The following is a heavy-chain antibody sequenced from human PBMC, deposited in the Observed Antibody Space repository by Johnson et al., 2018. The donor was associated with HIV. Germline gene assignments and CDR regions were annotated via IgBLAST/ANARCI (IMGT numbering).Heavy chain of an antibody. Sequence: VQLVESGGGLVQPWGSLRLSCAASGFTVSSNYMSWVRQAPGKGLEWVSVIYSGGSTYYADSVKGRFTISRDNSKNTLYLQMNSLRAEDTAVYYCAKSSIAVQDAFDIWGQGTMVTVSS. CDR2: IYSGGST. D-gene: IGHD6-19*01. J-gene: IGHJ3*02. CDR3: AKSSIAVQDAFDI. V-gene: IGHV3-66*02. CDR1: GFTVSSNY.